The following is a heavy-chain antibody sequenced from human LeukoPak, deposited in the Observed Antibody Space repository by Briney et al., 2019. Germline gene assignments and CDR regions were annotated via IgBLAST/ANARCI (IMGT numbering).Heavy chain of an antibody. CDR2: ISGSGGST. V-gene: IGHV3-23*01. J-gene: IGHJ3*01. CDR1: GFTFSSYA. D-gene: IGHD3-9*01. Sequence: GGSLRLSCAASGFTFSSYAMSWVRQAPGKGPEWVSAISGSGGSTYYADSVKGRFTISRDNSKNTLYLQMNSLRAEDTAVYYCAKDRLARYFDWLSAWGQGTMVTVSS. CDR3: AKDRLARYFDWLSA.